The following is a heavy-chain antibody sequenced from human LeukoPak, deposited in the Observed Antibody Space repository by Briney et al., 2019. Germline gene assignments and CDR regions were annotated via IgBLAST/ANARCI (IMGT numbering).Heavy chain of an antibody. V-gene: IGHV4-34*01. D-gene: IGHD6-13*01. CDR1: GGSFSGYY. CDR3: ARGRGSSWYFPFDY. CDR2: INHSGST. Sequence: PSETLSLTCAVYGGSFSGYYWSWIRQPPGKGLEWIGEINHSGSTNYNPSLKSRVTISVDPAKNQFFLKLSSVTAADTAVYYCARGRGSSWYFPFDYWGQGTLVTVSS. J-gene: IGHJ4*02.